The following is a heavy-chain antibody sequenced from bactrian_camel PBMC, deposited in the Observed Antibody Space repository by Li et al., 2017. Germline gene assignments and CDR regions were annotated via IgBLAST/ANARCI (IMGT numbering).Heavy chain of an antibody. D-gene: IGHD6*01. V-gene: IGHV3S57*01. J-gene: IGHJ4*01. CDR2: IDADGRT. Sequence: HVQLVESGGGSVQAGGSLRLSCAASGATSTNYRMAWFRQAPGEERDGIASIDADGRTRYADSVKGRFTISRDNAKNTVYLQMTDLNSEDTAQYYCATVYGGNWVHRPFYDYWGQGTQVTVS. CDR3: ATVYGGNWVHRPFYDY. CDR1: GATSTNYR.